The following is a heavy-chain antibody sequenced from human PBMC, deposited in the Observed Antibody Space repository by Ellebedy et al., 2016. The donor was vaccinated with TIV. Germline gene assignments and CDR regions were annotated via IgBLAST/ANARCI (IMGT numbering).Heavy chain of an antibody. CDR2: ISGNGDST. CDR3: VKDQNHGSSWYAPFDY. J-gene: IGHJ4*02. CDR1: GFTFSSYA. Sequence: GESLKISCVASGFTFSSYAMHWVRQAPGKGLEYVSAISGNGDSTYYAASVKGRFTISRDNSKNTLYLQMSSLRAEDTAVYYCVKDQNHGSSWYAPFDYWGQGTLVTVSS. V-gene: IGHV3-64D*06. D-gene: IGHD6-13*01.